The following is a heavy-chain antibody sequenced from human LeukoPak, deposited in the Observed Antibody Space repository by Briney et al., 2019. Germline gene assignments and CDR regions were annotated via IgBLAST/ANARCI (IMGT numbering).Heavy chain of an antibody. Sequence: ASVKVSCTASGYTFTSYYMHWVRQAPGQGLEWMGIINPSGGSTSYAQKFQGRVTMTRDTSTSTVYMELSSLRSEDTAVYYCARGATDYYDSSGYYPFDYWGQGTLVTVSS. J-gene: IGHJ4*02. CDR2: INPSGGST. V-gene: IGHV1-46*01. CDR3: ARGATDYYDSSGYYPFDY. CDR1: GYTFTSYY. D-gene: IGHD3-22*01.